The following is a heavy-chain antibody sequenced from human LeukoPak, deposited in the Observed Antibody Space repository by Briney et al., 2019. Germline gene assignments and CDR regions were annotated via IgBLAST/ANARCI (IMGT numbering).Heavy chain of an antibody. CDR3: ARDLTVTIAYYFDY. CDR1: GFTFSSYA. D-gene: IGHD4-17*01. V-gene: IGHV3-23*01. J-gene: IGHJ4*02. Sequence: PGGSLRLSCAASGFTFSSYAMSWVRQAPGKGLEWVSAISGSGGSTYYADSVKGRFTISRDNSKNTLYLQMNSLRAEDTAVYYCARDLTVTIAYYFDYWGQGTLVTVSS. CDR2: ISGSGGST.